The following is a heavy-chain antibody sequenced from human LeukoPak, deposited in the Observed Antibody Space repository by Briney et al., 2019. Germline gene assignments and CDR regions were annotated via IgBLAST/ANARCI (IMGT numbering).Heavy chain of an antibody. CDR3: ARDPIPAYCGGDCYRPLDY. CDR1: GFTFSSYS. J-gene: IGHJ4*02. V-gene: IGHV3-21*01. CDR2: ISSSSSYI. D-gene: IGHD2-21*02. Sequence: GGSLRLSCAASGFTFSSYSMNWVRQAPGKGLEWVSSISSSSSYIYHADSVKGRFTISRDNAKNSLCLQMNSLRAEDTAVYYCARDPIPAYCGGDCYRPLDYWGQGTLVTVSS.